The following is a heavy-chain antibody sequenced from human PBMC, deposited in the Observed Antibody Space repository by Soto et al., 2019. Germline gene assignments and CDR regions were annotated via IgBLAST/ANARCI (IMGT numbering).Heavy chain of an antibody. CDR2: IYYSGST. CDR1: GGSISSYY. D-gene: IGHD5-18*01. Sequence: SETLSLTCTVSGGSISSYYWSWIRQPPGKGLEWIGYIYYSGSTNYNPSLKSRVTISVDTSKNQFSLKLSSVTAADTAVYYCARAGYSYGFGAEYFQHWGQGTLVTVSS. J-gene: IGHJ1*01. CDR3: ARAGYSYGFGAEYFQH. V-gene: IGHV4-59*01.